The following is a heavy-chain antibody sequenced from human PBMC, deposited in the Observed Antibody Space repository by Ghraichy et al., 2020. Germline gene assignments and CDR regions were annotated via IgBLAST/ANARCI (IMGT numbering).Heavy chain of an antibody. D-gene: IGHD6-13*01. CDR1: GFTFSNYA. J-gene: IGHJ4*02. CDR3: VKDISRQQLANFDY. Sequence: GGSLRLSCAASGFTFSNYAMSWVRQAPGKGLEWVSYISGSGGSIYHADSVKGRFTISRDSSKNTVYLQMSSLRAEDTAVYYCVKDISRQQLANFDYWGQGTLVTVSS. V-gene: IGHV3-23*01. CDR2: ISGSGGSI.